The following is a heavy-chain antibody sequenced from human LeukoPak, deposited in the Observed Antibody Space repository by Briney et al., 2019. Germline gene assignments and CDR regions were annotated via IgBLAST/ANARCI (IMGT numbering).Heavy chain of an antibody. D-gene: IGHD6-13*01. CDR2: MNPNSGNT. J-gene: IGHJ6*02. Sequence: ASVTVSCKASGYTFTSYDINWVRQATGQGLEWMGWMNPNSGNTGYAQKFQGRVTMTRNTSISTAYMELSSLRSEDTAVYYCARLGSWYYYYGMDVWGQGTTVTVSS. V-gene: IGHV1-8*01. CDR3: ARLGSWYYYYGMDV. CDR1: GYTFTSYD.